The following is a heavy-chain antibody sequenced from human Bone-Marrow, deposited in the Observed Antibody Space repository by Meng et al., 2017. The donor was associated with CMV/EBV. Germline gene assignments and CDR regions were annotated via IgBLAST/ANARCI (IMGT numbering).Heavy chain of an antibody. J-gene: IGHJ6*02. CDR1: GFTFSSYW. V-gene: IGHV3-21*01. CDR2: ISSSSSYI. Sequence: GGSLRLSCAASGFTFSSYWMSWVRQAPGKGLEWVSSISSSSSYIYYADSVKGRFTISRDNAKNSLYLQMNSLRAEDTAVYYCARDFPPHSIDWVTTYYYGMDVWGQGTTVAASS. CDR3: ARDFPPHSIDWVTTYYYGMDV. D-gene: IGHD3-3*01.